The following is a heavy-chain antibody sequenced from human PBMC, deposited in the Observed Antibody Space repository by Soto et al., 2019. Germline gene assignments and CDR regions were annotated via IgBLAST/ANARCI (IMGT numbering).Heavy chain of an antibody. CDR2: IYYSGST. CDR3: AGRGTGIGPHYYVLDV. J-gene: IGHJ6*02. CDR1: GDSVSSDIYY. Sequence: QVLLQESGPGLVKASETLSLACTVSGDSVSSDIYYWDWIRQPPGRGLEWIGSIYYSGSTNYIQYLDSRVTISIDSSKNQFSLELTSVTAADMAFYYCAGRGTGIGPHYYVLDVWGQGTAVTVSS. V-gene: IGHV4-39*01. D-gene: IGHD3-9*01.